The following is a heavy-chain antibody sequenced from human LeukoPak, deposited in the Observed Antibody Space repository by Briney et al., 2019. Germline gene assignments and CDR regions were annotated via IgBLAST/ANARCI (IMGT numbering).Heavy chain of an antibody. D-gene: IGHD6-19*01. V-gene: IGHV1-18*01. Sequence: SVKVSCKASGYTFTSYGISWVRQAPGQGLEWMGWISGYNGNTNYAQKLQDRVTMTTDTSTNTAYMELRSLRSDDTAVYYCARDLQHLAVAALTYWGQGTLVTVSS. CDR1: GYTFTSYG. CDR2: ISGYNGNT. CDR3: ARDLQHLAVAALTY. J-gene: IGHJ4*02.